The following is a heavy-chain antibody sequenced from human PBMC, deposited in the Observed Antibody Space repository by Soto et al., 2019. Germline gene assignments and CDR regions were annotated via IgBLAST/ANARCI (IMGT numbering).Heavy chain of an antibody. J-gene: IGHJ3*02. CDR2: IRSKAYGGTT. Sequence: GGSLRLSCTASGFTFGDYAMSWFRQAPGKGLEWVGFIRSKAYGGTTEYAASVKGRFTISRDDSKSIAYLQMNSLKTEDTAVYYCTRLDAASYDYIWGSYRPPALNDAFDIWGQGTMVTVSS. D-gene: IGHD3-16*02. CDR3: TRLDAASYDYIWGSYRPPALNDAFDI. V-gene: IGHV3-49*03. CDR1: GFTFGDYA.